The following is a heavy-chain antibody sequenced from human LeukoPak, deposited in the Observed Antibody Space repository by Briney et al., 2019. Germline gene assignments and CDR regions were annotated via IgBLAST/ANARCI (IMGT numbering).Heavy chain of an antibody. CDR1: GFTFSSYE. CDR2: ISSTGTTI. D-gene: IGHD2-2*01. Sequence: PGGSLRLSCAASGFTFSSYEMDWARQAPGKGLEWVSYISSTGTTIYYADSVKGRFTISRDNAKKSLYLQMNSLRVEDTVVYYCARVGLVVPAAAHFDSWGQGTLVTASS. V-gene: IGHV3-48*03. J-gene: IGHJ4*02. CDR3: ARVGLVVPAAAHFDS.